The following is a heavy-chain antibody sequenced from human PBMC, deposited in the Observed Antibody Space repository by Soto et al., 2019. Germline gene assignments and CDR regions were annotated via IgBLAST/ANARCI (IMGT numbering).Heavy chain of an antibody. CDR2: ISYGGIHK. CDR3: ARSQVYDSSGYYFDY. D-gene: IGHD3-22*01. V-gene: IGHV3-30-3*01. CDR1: GFTFSTYA. J-gene: IGHJ4*02. Sequence: QVQLVESGGGVVQPGRSLRLSCAASGFTFSTYAMHWVRQAPGKGLAWVAMISYGGIHKYYADSVKGRFTISRDNSKNTLYLQMNSLRAEDTAVYYCARSQVYDSSGYYFDYLGQGTLVTVSS.